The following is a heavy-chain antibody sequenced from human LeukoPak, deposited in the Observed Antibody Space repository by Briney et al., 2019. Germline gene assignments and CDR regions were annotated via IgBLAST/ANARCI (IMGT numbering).Heavy chain of an antibody. D-gene: IGHD6-13*01. CDR2: ISGSGGST. CDR1: GFTFSSYA. Sequence: GGSLRLSCAASGFTFSSYAMTWVRQAPGKGLEWVSSISGSGGSTYYADLVKGRFTISRDNAKNSLFLQMNSLRADDTAVYYCATDQGSSWRTGLDNWGQGTLVTVSS. CDR3: ATDQGSSWRTGLDN. J-gene: IGHJ4*02. V-gene: IGHV3-23*01.